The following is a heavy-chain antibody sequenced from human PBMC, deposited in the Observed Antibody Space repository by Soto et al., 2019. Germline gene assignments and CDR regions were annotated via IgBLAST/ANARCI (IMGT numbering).Heavy chain of an antibody. CDR3: ARALGGYSSSSWLFDY. D-gene: IGHD6-6*01. CDR2: IWYDGSNK. V-gene: IGHV3-33*01. Sequence: QVQLVESGGGVVQPGRSLRLSCAASGFTFSSYGMHWVRQAPGKGLEWVAVIWYDGSNKYYADSVKGRFTISRDNSKNTLYLQMNCLRAEDTAVYYCARALGGYSSSSWLFDYWGQGTLVTVSS. CDR1: GFTFSSYG. J-gene: IGHJ4*02.